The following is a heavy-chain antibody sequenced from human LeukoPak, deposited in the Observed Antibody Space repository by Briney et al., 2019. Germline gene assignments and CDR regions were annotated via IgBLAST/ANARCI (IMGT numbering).Heavy chain of an antibody. CDR1: GGTFSSYA. CDR3: ARYYDSSGYYSDY. Sequence: GASVKVSCKASGGTFSSYASSWVRQARGQGREWMGGIIPIFGTANYAQKFQGRVTITADESTSTAYMELSSLRSEDTAVYYCARYYDSSGYYSDYWGQGTLVTVSS. CDR2: IIPIFGTA. J-gene: IGHJ4*02. V-gene: IGHV1-69*01. D-gene: IGHD3-22*01.